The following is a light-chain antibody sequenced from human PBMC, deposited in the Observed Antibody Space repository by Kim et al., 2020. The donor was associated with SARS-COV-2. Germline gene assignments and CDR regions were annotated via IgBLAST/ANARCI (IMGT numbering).Light chain of an antibody. CDR2: GKN. CDR3: NSRDSSGNHRVV. Sequence: SSELTQDPAVSVALGQTVRITCQGDSLRSYYASWYQQKPGQAPVLVIYGKNNRPSGIPDRFSGSSSGNTASLTITGAQAEDAADYYCNSRDSSGNHRVVFGGGTQLTFL. V-gene: IGLV3-19*01. J-gene: IGLJ2*01. CDR1: SLRSYY.